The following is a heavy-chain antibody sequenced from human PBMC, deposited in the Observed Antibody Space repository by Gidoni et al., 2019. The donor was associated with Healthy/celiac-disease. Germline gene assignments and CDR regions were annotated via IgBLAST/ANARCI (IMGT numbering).Heavy chain of an antibody. J-gene: IGHJ1*01. CDR2: ISRSSSSI. CDR1: GFTFSSYS. Sequence: EVQLVESGGGLVQPGGSLRLSCAASGFTFSSYSMNWVRQAPGKGLEWVSSISRSSSSINYAYSVKGRFTISRDNAKNSLYLQMNSLRAEDTAVYYCAREAAAGPTRGYFQHWGQGTLVTVSS. V-gene: IGHV3-21*01. CDR3: AREAAAGPTRGYFQH. D-gene: IGHD6-13*01.